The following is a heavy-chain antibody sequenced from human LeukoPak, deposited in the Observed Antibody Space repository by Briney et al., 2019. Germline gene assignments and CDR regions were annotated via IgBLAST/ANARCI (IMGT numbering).Heavy chain of an antibody. Sequence: GGSLRLSCAASGFTSSTFSMNWVRQAPGKGLEWVSSISSSSSYVYYADSVKGRFTISRDNAKNSLYLQMNSLRAEDTAVYYCARGTYFYGSGTLEMDVWGQGTTVTVSS. V-gene: IGHV3-21*01. J-gene: IGHJ6*02. CDR3: ARGTYFYGSGTLEMDV. D-gene: IGHD3-10*01. CDR1: GFTSSTFS. CDR2: ISSSSSYV.